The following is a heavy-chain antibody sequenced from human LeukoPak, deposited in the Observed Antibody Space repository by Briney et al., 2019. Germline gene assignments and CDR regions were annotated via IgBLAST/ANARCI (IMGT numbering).Heavy chain of an antibody. CDR3: ATDDYRGLGY. V-gene: IGHV3-74*01. D-gene: IGHD4-11*01. CDR1: GITFTNYW. Sequence: QPGGSLRLSCTASGITFTNYWMHWVRQAPGKGLVWVSHINMVGSHTTYADSVKGRFTISRDNAKCTLYLQLNSLRAEDTAVYYCATDDYRGLGYWGRGTLVTVSS. CDR2: INMVGSHT. J-gene: IGHJ4*02.